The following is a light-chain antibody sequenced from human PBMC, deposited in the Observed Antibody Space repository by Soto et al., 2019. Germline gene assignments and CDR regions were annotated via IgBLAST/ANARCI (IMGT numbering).Light chain of an antibody. CDR3: QQYGASPWT. CDR2: DTS. CDR1: QSVSSSH. J-gene: IGKJ1*01. Sequence: EIVLTQYPGTLSLSPGERATLSCRASQSVSSSHLAWYQQKRGQAPRLLIYDTSTTATGIPDRFSGSASATDFTLTISRLEPEDFAVYHYQQYGASPWTFGQGTKVDNK. V-gene: IGKV3-20*01.